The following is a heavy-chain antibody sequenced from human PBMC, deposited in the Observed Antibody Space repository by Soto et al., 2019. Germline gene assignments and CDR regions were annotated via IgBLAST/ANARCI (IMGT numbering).Heavy chain of an antibody. J-gene: IGHJ4*02. CDR2: ISYDGSNK. V-gene: IGHV3-30*18. Sequence: VGSLRLSCAASGFTFSSYGMHWVRQAPGKGLEWVAVISYDGSNKYYADSVKGRFTISRDNSKNTLYLQMNSLRAEDTAVYYCEKIGDYVCYWGQGTLVTVSS. CDR1: GFTFSSYG. D-gene: IGHD4-17*01. CDR3: EKIGDYVCY.